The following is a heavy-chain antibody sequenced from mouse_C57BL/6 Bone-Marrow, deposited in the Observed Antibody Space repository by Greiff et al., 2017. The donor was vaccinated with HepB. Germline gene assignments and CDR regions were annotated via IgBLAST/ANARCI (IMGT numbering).Heavy chain of an antibody. CDR2: IDPENGDT. V-gene: IGHV14-4*01. CDR1: GFNIKDDY. D-gene: IGHD1-1*01. J-gene: IGHJ2*01. Sequence: VQLQQSGAELVRPGASVKLSCTASGFNIKDDYMHWVKQRPEQGLEWIGWIDPENGDTEYASKFQGKATITADTSSNTASLQLSSLTSEDTAVYYCTTYYYGSRILARWGQGTTLTVSS. CDR3: TTYYYGSRILAR.